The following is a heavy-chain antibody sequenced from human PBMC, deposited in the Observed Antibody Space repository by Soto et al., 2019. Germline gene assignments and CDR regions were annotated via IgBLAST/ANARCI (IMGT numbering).Heavy chain of an antibody. D-gene: IGHD3-22*01. Sequence: GGSLRLSCAASGFTFSGSGMHWVRQASGKGLEWVGRIRSKANSYATAYAASVKGRFTISRDDSKNTAYLQMNSLKTEDTAVYYCTRPSNSSGLFDYWGQGTLVTVSS. CDR2: IRSKANSYAT. J-gene: IGHJ4*02. CDR1: GFTFSGSG. V-gene: IGHV3-73*01. CDR3: TRPSNSSGLFDY.